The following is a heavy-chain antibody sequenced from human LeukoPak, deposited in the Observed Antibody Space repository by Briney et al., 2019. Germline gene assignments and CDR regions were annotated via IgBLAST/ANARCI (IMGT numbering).Heavy chain of an antibody. CDR3: ARGTLRTPFDY. Sequence: SETLSLTCTVSGSSISSSSYYWGWIRQPPGKGLEWIGSFYYSGSTYYNPSLKSRVTISVDTSKNQFSLKLSSVTAADTAVYYCARGTLRTPFDYWGQGTLVTVSS. CDR2: FYYSGST. V-gene: IGHV4-39*07. CDR1: GSSISSSSYY. J-gene: IGHJ4*02. D-gene: IGHD1-14*01.